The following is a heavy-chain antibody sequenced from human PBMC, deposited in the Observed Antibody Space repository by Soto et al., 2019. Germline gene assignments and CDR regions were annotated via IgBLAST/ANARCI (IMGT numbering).Heavy chain of an antibody. D-gene: IGHD3-10*01. CDR2: IYYSGST. J-gene: IGHJ5*02. CDR1: GGSFSGYY. Sequence: SETLSLTCAVYGGSFSGYYWSWIRQPPGKGLEWIGYIYYSGSTYYNPSLKSRVTISVDTSKNQFSLKLSSVTAADTAVYYCARDFRDYGSGNKIHGMFDPWGQGTLVTVSS. CDR3: ARDFRDYGSGNKIHGMFDP. V-gene: IGHV4-34*09.